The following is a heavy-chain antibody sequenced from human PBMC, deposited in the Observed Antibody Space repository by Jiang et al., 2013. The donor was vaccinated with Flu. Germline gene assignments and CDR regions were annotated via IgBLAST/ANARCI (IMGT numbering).Heavy chain of an antibody. J-gene: IGHJ4*02. CDR2: IYHTGSI. V-gene: IGHV4-39*01. Sequence: LLKPSETLSLTCTVSGASVTATINYWAWIRQPPGKGLEWIASIYHTGSIHYNPSLTSRVAISLDTSKNQISLKLTSVTAADTSVYYCAKPYGGGEFWGQGILVTVSS. CDR3: AKPYGGGEF. CDR1: GASVTATINY. D-gene: IGHD2-21*01.